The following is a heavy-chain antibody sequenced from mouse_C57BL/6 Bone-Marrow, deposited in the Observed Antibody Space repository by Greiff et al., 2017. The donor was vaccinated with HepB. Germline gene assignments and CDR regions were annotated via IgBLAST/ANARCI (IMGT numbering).Heavy chain of an antibody. D-gene: IGHD1-1*01. CDR2: IRNKANGYTT. CDR3: ARSPYYYGSSYEAMDY. CDR1: GFTFTDYY. J-gene: IGHJ4*01. Sequence: EVQLVESGGGLVQPGGSLSLSCAASGFTFTDYYMSWVRQPPGKALEWLGFIRNKANGYTTEYSASVKGRFTISRDNSQSILYLQMNALRAEDSATYYCARSPYYYGSSYEAMDYWGQGTSVTVSS. V-gene: IGHV7-3*01.